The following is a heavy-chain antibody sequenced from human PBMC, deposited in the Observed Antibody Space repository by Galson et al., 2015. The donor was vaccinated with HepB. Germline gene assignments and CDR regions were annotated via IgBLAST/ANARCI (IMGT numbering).Heavy chain of an antibody. Sequence: SLRLSCAASGFTVRGNYMTWVRQAPGKGLGWVSVIHAGGSTYYADYVKGRFTISRDNYMNKVYLQMNSLIAEDTAMYYCARSYYYDSSGHYPFDYWGQGTLVTVSS. CDR1: GFTVRGNY. J-gene: IGHJ4*02. D-gene: IGHD3-22*01. CDR3: ARSYYYDSSGHYPFDY. V-gene: IGHV3-53*01. CDR2: IHAGGST.